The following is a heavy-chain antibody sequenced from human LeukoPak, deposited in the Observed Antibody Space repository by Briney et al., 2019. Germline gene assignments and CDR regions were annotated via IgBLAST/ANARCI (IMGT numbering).Heavy chain of an antibody. CDR1: GGSISSYY. CDR3: ARGNDISPPSRVYGMDV. J-gene: IGHJ6*02. Sequence: SSETLSLTCTVSGGSISSYYWSWIRQPPGKGLEWIGYIYYSGSTNYNPSLKSRVTISVDTSKNQFSLKLSSVTDADTAVYYCARGNDISPPSRVYGMDVWGQGTTVTVSS. CDR2: IYYSGST. D-gene: IGHD3-9*01. V-gene: IGHV4-59*01.